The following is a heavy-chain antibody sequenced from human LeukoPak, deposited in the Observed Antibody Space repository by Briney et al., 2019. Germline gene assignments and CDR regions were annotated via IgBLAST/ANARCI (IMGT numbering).Heavy chain of an antibody. CDR1: GYSFITYW. CDR2: IYPGDSDT. CDR3: ARHHFSSSWAGYNWFDP. Sequence: GESLKISCKGSGYSFITYWIGWVRQMPGKGLEWMGIIYPGDSDTRYNPSFQGQVTISADKSISTAYLQWSSLKASDTAMYYCARHHFSSSWAGYNWFDPWGQGTLVTVSS. J-gene: IGHJ5*02. D-gene: IGHD6-13*01. V-gene: IGHV5-51*01.